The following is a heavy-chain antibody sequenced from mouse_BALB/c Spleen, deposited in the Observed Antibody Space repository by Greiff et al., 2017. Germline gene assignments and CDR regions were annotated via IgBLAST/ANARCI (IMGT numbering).Heavy chain of an antibody. Sequence: EVKLLESGPGLVKPSQSLSLTCTVTGYSITSDYAWNWIRQFPGNKLEWMGYISYSGSTSYNPSLKSRISITRDTSKNQFFLQLNSVTTEDTATYYCARVRHYGSSPYAMDYWGQGTSVTVSS. CDR3: ARVRHYGSSPYAMDY. CDR1: GYSITSDYA. CDR2: ISYSGST. J-gene: IGHJ4*01. D-gene: IGHD1-1*01. V-gene: IGHV3-2*02.